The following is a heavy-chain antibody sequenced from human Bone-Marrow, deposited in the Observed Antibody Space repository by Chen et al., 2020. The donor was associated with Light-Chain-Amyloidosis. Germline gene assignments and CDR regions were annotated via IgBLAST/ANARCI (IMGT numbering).Heavy chain of an antibody. CDR3: AKDGTSGSYFYYYYGMDV. D-gene: IGHD1-26*01. J-gene: IGHJ6*02. Sequence: QVQLVESGEGVVQPGRSLRLSCAASGFTFSSYGMHWVRQGPGKGLEWVAVISYDGSNKYYADSVKGRFTISRDNSKNTLYLQMNSLRAEDTAVYYCAKDGTSGSYFYYYYGMDVWGQGTTVTVSS. CDR1: GFTFSSYG. CDR2: ISYDGSNK. V-gene: IGHV3-30*18.